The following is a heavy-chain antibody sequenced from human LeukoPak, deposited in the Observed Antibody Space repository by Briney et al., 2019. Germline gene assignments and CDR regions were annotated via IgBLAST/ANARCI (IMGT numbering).Heavy chain of an antibody. CDR3: ARRYYYDSSRAFDI. CDR2: IYYSGST. D-gene: IGHD3-22*01. J-gene: IGHJ3*02. V-gene: IGHV4-59*08. Sequence: SETLSLTCTVSGGSISSYYWSWIRQPPGKGLEWIGYIYYSGSTNYSPSLKSRVTISVDTSKNQFSLKLSSVTAADTAVYYCARRYYYDSSRAFDIWGQGTMVTVSS. CDR1: GGSISSYY.